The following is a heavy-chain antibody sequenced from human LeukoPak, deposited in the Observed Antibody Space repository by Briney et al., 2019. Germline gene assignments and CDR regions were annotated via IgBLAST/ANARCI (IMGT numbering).Heavy chain of an antibody. CDR1: GFTFSNYG. CDR2: TWFDGNNK. J-gene: IGHJ4*02. V-gene: IGHV3-33*01. D-gene: IGHD3-10*01. CDR3: ARDGFYGSGTYYFDY. Sequence: PGRSLRLSCAASGFTFSNYGMHWVRQAPGKRLEWVAVTWFDGNNKYYADSVKGRFTISRDNSKNTLYLQMNSLRADDTAVYYCARDGFYGSGTYYFDYWGQGTLVTVSS.